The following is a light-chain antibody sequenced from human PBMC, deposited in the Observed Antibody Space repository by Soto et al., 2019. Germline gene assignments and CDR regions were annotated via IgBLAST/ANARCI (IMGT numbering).Light chain of an antibody. CDR1: QTINNY. Sequence: DIQMTQSPSSLSASVGDRVTITCRASQTINNYLNWYQQKPGRAPKLLISTAFSLQSGVPSRFSGSGSGTGFTLTINSLQPEDFATYYCQQSYGALTWTFGQGTKVEIK. V-gene: IGKV1-39*01. J-gene: IGKJ1*01. CDR3: QQSYGALTWT. CDR2: TAF.